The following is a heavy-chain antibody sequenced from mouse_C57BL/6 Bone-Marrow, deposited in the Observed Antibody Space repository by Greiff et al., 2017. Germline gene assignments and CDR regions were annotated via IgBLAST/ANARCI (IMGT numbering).Heavy chain of an antibody. Sequence: VQLQQSGAELVRPGASVTLSCKASGYTFTDYEMHWVKQTPVHGLEWIGAIDPETGGTAYNQKFKGKAILTADKSSSTAYMELRSLTSEDSAVYYCTRDSSGYGYYFDYWGQGTTLTVSS. V-gene: IGHV1-15*01. CDR3: TRDSSGYGYYFDY. CDR1: GYTFTDYE. D-gene: IGHD3-2*02. CDR2: IDPETGGT. J-gene: IGHJ2*01.